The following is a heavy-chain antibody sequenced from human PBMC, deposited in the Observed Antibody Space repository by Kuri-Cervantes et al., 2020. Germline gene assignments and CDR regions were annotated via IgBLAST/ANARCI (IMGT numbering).Heavy chain of an antibody. V-gene: IGHV3-33*01. CDR1: GFTFSSYG. CDR3: ARGMTTVTEPPDH. CDR2: IWYDGSNK. J-gene: IGHJ5*02. Sequence: GESLKISCAASGFTFSSYGMHWVRQAPGKGLEWVAVIWYDGSNKYYADSVKGRFTISRDNAKNALYLEMNSLRADDTAVYYCARGMTTVTEPPDHWGQGTLVTVSS. D-gene: IGHD4-17*01.